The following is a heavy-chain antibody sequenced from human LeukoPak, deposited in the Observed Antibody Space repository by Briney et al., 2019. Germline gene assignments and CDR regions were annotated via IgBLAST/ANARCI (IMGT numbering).Heavy chain of an antibody. V-gene: IGHV3-9*01. D-gene: IGHD2-21*01. CDR1: GFTFDDYA. J-gene: IGHJ4*02. CDR2: ISWNSGSI. CDR3: VQGPYLDY. Sequence: GGSLRLSCAASGFTFDDYAMHWVWQAPGKGLEWVSGISWNSGSIGYADSVKGRFTISRDNAKNSLYLQMKSLRAEDTALYFCVQGPYLDYWGQGTLVTVSS.